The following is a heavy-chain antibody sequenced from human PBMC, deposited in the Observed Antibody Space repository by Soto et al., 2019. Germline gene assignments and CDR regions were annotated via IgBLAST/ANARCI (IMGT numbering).Heavy chain of an antibody. J-gene: IGHJ3*02. Sequence: GGSLRISCAASGFTFSSYAMHWVRQAPGKGLEWVAVISYDGSNKYYADSVKGRFTISRDNSKNTLYLQMNSLRAEDTAGYYCARDQYWAAAGFFACDIWGQGTMVTVSS. V-gene: IGHV3-30-3*01. CDR3: ARDQYWAAAGFFACDI. CDR2: ISYDGSNK. D-gene: IGHD6-13*01. CDR1: GFTFSSYA.